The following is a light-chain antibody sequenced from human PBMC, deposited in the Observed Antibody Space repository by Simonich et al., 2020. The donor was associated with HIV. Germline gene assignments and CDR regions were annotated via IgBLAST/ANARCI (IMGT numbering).Light chain of an antibody. V-gene: IGKV4-1*01. CDR2: WAS. CDR3: QQYYSTPT. CDR1: QSVLYSSNNKNY. J-gene: IGKJ2*01. Sequence: DIVMTQSPDSLAMSLGARATINCKSSQSVLYSSNNKNYLAWYQQKPGQPPKLLIYWASTRESGVPDRFSGSGSGTDFTLTISSLQAEDVAVYYCQQYYSTPTFGQGTKLEIK.